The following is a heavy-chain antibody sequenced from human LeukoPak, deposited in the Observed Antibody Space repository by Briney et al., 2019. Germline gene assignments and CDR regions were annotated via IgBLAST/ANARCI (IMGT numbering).Heavy chain of an antibody. V-gene: IGHV4-39*01. CDR1: GGSISSSRDY. CDR2: IYYSAST. Sequence: SETLSLTCTVSGGSISSSRDYWGWIRQPPGKGLEWIVSIYYSASTYYNPSLKSRVTISVDTSNNRFYLKLSSVTAAETAVYYCARHVGSSWYEGLDFWGQGTLVTVSS. D-gene: IGHD6-13*01. CDR3: ARHVGSSWYEGLDF. J-gene: IGHJ4*02.